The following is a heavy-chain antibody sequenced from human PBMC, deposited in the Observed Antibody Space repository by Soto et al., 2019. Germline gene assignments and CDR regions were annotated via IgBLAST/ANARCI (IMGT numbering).Heavy chain of an antibody. J-gene: IGHJ3*02. CDR2: INHSGST. Sequence: QVQLQQWGAGLLKPSETLSLTCAVYGGSFSGYYWSWIRQPPGKGLEWIGEINHSGSTNYNPSLKSRVTISVDTSKNQFSPKLSSVTAADTAVYYCAKPSTAMAAGDAFDIWGQGTMVTVSS. V-gene: IGHV4-34*01. D-gene: IGHD5-18*01. CDR1: GGSFSGYY. CDR3: AKPSTAMAAGDAFDI.